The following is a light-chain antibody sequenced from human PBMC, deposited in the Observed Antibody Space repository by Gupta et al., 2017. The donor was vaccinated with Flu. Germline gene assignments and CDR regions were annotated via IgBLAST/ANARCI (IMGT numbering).Light chain of an antibody. Sequence: IVLTQSPGTLSLSPGETATLSCRASQNIGTRSLAWYQQKPGQAPRLLVYGTSIRAAGIPDKFSGSGSGTDFTRISSRMEPEDFAVYHGQHHGYFGQGAKV. V-gene: IGKV3-20*01. J-gene: IGKJ1*01. CDR1: QNIGTRS. CDR2: GTS. CDR3: QHHGY.